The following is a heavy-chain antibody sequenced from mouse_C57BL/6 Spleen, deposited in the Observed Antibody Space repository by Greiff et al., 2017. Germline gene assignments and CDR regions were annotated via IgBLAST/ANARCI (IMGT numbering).Heavy chain of an antibody. J-gene: IGHJ4*01. Sequence: VQLQQSGAELVKPGASVKLSCTASGYTFTSYWMHWVKQRPGQGLEWIGMIHPNSGSTNYNEKFKSKATLTVDKTSSTAYMQLSSLTSEDSAVYYGASYSSGYDAMDYWGQGTSVTVSS. CDR3: ASYSSGYDAMDY. CDR1: GYTFTSYW. CDR2: IHPNSGST. V-gene: IGHV1-64*01. D-gene: IGHD3-2*02.